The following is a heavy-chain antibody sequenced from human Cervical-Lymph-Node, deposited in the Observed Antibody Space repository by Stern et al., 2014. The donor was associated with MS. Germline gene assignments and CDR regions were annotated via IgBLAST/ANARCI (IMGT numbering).Heavy chain of an antibody. Sequence: QVTLKESGPALVKPTQTLTLTCTFSGFSLTAGGMCVSWVSQPPGKALEWLALIDWNDGRYYNTSLKTRLTISKDTSNNQVVLTMTNMDPVDTATYYCARILRWSRDGYNFWFDPSGQGTLVTVSS. J-gene: IGHJ5*02. CDR1: GFSLTAGGMC. V-gene: IGHV2-70*13. D-gene: IGHD5-24*01. CDR3: ARILRWSRDGYNFWFDP. CDR2: IDWNDGR.